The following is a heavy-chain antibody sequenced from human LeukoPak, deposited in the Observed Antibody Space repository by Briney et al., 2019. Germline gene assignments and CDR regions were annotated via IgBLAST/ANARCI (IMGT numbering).Heavy chain of an antibody. CDR1: GFSLSTYG. CDR2: IWNDGSNK. CDR3: ARASGPFDY. V-gene: IGHV3-33*01. J-gene: IGHJ4*02. Sequence: GGSLRLSCVASGFSLSTYGLHWVRQAPGAGLEWVAVIWNDGSNKYYADSVKGRFTISRDNSKNTLYLQMNSLRAEDTAAYYCARASGPFDYWGQGTLVTVSS.